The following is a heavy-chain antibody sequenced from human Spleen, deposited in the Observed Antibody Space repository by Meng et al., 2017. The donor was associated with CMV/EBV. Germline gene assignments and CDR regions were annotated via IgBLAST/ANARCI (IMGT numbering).Heavy chain of an antibody. CDR2: ISAYNGNT. CDR1: GYTFTSYG. D-gene: IGHD3-3*01. CDR3: ARDRGTIFGVVSYYFDY. Sequence: ASVKVSCKVSGYTFTSYGISWVRQAPGQGLEWMGWISAYNGNTNYAQKLQGRVTMTTDTSTSTAYMELRSLRSDDTAVYYCARDRGTIFGVVSYYFDYWGQGTLVTVSS. V-gene: IGHV1-18*01. J-gene: IGHJ4*02.